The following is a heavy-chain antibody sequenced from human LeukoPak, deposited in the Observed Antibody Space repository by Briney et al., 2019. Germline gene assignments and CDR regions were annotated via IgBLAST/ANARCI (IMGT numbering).Heavy chain of an antibody. D-gene: IGHD2-15*01. CDR2: IYPGDSDT. Sequence: GESLKISCKGSGYSFTSYWIGWVRQMPGKGLEWIGIIYPGDSDTRYTPSFQGQVTISADKSISTAYLQWSSLKASDTAMYYCARYCSGGSCYESGMFDYWGQGTLVTVSS. V-gene: IGHV5-51*01. CDR1: GYSFTSYW. CDR3: ARYCSGGSCYESGMFDY. J-gene: IGHJ4*02.